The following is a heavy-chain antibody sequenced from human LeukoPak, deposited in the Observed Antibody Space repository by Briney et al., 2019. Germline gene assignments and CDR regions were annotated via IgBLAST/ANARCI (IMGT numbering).Heavy chain of an antibody. J-gene: IGHJ4*02. Sequence: GGSLRLSCAASGFTFGTYEMNWVRQAPGKGLEWLSYISSSGTTIHYADSVKGRFTISRDNAKNTLYLQMNSLRAEDTALYYCVREYCGGDCYTDFWGQGTLVTVSS. V-gene: IGHV3-48*03. D-gene: IGHD2-21*02. CDR2: ISSSGTTI. CDR1: GFTFGTYE. CDR3: VREYCGGDCYTDF.